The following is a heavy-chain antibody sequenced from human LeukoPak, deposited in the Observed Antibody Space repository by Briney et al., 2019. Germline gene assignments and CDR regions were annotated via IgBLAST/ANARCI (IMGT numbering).Heavy chain of an antibody. CDR3: AKGKYSSSSWSFDY. Sequence: TGGSLRLSCAASGFTFSSYAMHWVRQAPGKGLEWVSVIYSGGSTYYADSVKGRFTISRDNSKNTLYLQMNSLRAEDTAVYYCAKGKYSSSSWSFDYWGQGTLVTVSS. D-gene: IGHD6-6*01. CDR1: GFTFSSYA. CDR2: IYSGGST. J-gene: IGHJ4*02. V-gene: IGHV3-23*01.